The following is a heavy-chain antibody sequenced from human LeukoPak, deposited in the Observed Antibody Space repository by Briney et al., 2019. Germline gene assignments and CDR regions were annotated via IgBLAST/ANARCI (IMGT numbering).Heavy chain of an antibody. V-gene: IGHV3-48*01. J-gene: IGHJ3*02. CDR2: ISSSSSTI. CDR3: AREPNTYYSVQDAFDI. CDR1: GFTFSSYS. D-gene: IGHD3-10*01. Sequence: PGGSLRLSCAASGFTFSSYSMNWVRQAPGKGLEWVSYISSSSSTIYYADSVKGRFTISRDNAKNSLYLQMNSLRAEDTAVYYCAREPNTYYSVQDAFDIWGQGTMVTVSS.